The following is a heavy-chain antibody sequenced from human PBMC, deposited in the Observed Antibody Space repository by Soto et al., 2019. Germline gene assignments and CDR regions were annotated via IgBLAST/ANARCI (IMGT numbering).Heavy chain of an antibody. CDR3: AKEEGRFGVYYFYRMDV. V-gene: IGHV3-23*01. J-gene: IGHJ6*02. D-gene: IGHD3-10*01. CDR1: GFTFSTYW. CDR2: ISGSGGGS. Sequence: GGSLRLSFAASGFTFSTYWMTWVSQTPGKGLEWVSAISGSGGGSYYADSVKGRFTISRDHSKNTLYLQMNSLRAEDTAIYYCAKEEGRFGVYYFYRMDVWGQGTTVTVSS.